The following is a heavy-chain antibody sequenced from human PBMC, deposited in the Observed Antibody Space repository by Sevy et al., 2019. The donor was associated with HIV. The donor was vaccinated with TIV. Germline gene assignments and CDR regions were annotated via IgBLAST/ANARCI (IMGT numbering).Heavy chain of an antibody. V-gene: IGHV3-23*01. Sequence: GGSLRLSCAASGFTFSSYAMSWVRQAPGKGLEWVSAISGSGGSTYYAESVKGRFTISRDNSKNTLYLQMNSQRAEDTAVYYCAKDPIRTDYDFWSVTADWFDPWGQGTLVTVSS. CDR3: AKDPIRTDYDFWSVTADWFDP. CDR1: GFTFSSYA. D-gene: IGHD3-3*01. CDR2: ISGSGGST. J-gene: IGHJ5*02.